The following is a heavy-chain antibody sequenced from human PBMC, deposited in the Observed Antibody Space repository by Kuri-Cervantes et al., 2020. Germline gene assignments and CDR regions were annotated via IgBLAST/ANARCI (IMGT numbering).Heavy chain of an antibody. J-gene: IGHJ4*02. CDR1: GFTFSSYG. CDR2: IWYDGSNK. V-gene: IGHV3-33*01. CDR3: ARVLGGIDY. Sequence: LSLTCAASGFTFSSYGMHWVRQAPGKGLEWVAVIWYDGSNKYYADSVKGRFTISRDNSKNTLYLQMNSLRAEDTAVYYCARVLGGIDYWGQGTLVTVSS. D-gene: IGHD3-16*01.